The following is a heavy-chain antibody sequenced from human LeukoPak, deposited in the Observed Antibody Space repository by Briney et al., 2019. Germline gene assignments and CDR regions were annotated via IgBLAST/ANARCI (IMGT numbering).Heavy chain of an antibody. Sequence: ASVKVSCKASGYTFSSYGISWLRQAPGQGLEWMGWISAYNGDTNSAQKLQGRVTMTTDTSTSTAYMELRSLRSDDTAVYYCARPLPYYYDSSGRYAFDIWGQGTMVTVSS. V-gene: IGHV1-18*01. CDR3: ARPLPYYYDSSGRYAFDI. CDR2: ISAYNGDT. CDR1: GYTFSSYG. D-gene: IGHD3-22*01. J-gene: IGHJ3*02.